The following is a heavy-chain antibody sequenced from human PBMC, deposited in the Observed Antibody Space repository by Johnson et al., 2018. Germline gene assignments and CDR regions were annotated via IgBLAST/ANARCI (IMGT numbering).Heavy chain of an antibody. CDR2: INWSGGST. Sequence: EVQLVESGGGVVRPGGSLRLSCAASGFTFDDYGMSWVRQAPGKGLEWVSGINWSGGSTGYADSVKGRFTISSDNSKNTLYLQMNSLRAEDTAVYYCAKDSRDYYYYYLDVWGKGTTVTVSS. CDR1: GFTFDDYG. CDR3: AKDSRDYYYYYLDV. J-gene: IGHJ6*03. V-gene: IGHV3-20*04.